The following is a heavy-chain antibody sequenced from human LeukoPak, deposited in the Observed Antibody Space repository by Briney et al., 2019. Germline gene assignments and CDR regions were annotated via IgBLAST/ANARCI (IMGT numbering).Heavy chain of an antibody. CDR1: GFTFSTYT. Sequence: GGSLRLSCAASGFTFSTYTMNWVRQAPGKGLEWVSSISTSSTFIFYADSVKGRFTISRDSAKSLVYLQMNSLRAEDTAVYYCARPTSGVFEFWGRGTLVTVSS. D-gene: IGHD3-10*01. CDR2: ISTSSTFI. J-gene: IGHJ4*02. CDR3: ARPTSGVFEF. V-gene: IGHV3-21*06.